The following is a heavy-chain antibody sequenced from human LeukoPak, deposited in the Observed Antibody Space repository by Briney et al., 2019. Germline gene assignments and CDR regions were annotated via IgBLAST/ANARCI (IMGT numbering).Heavy chain of an antibody. J-gene: IGHJ5*02. V-gene: IGHV3-30*02. D-gene: IGHD2-2*03. CDR1: GFTFSSYG. CDR2: IRYDGSNK. Sequence: GGSLRLSCAASGFTFSSYGMHWVRQAPCKGLEWVAFIRYDGSNKYYADSVKGRFTISRDNSKNTLYLQMNSLRAEDTAVYYCAKDRGYCSSTSCILSTPWGQGTLVTVSS. CDR3: AKDRGYCSSTSCILSTP.